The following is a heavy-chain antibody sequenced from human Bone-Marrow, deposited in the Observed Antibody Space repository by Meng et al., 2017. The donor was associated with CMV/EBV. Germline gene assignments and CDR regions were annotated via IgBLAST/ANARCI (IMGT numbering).Heavy chain of an antibody. CDR1: GLTFSSYS. Sequence: EVRLVESGGGLVKPWGSLRLSCAASGLTFSSYSMNCVRQAPGKGLEWVSSISSSSSYIYYADSVKGRFTISRDNAKNSLYLQMNSLRAEDTAVYYCAPSMVRGVISWFDPWGQGTLVTVSS. CDR2: ISSSSSYI. D-gene: IGHD3-10*01. CDR3: APSMVRGVISWFDP. V-gene: IGHV3-21*01. J-gene: IGHJ5*02.